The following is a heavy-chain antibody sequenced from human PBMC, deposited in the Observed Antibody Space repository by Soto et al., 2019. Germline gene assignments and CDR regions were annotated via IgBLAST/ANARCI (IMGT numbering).Heavy chain of an antibody. CDR1: GGTFSSYA. V-gene: IGHV1-69*13. Sequence: SVKVSCKASGGTFSSYAISWVRQAPGQGLEWMGGIIPIFGTANYAQKFQGRVTITADESTSTAYMELSSLRSEDTAVYYCAKARTLYSTGWYVFDYWGQGTLVTVSS. CDR3: AKARTLYSTGWYVFDY. J-gene: IGHJ4*02. D-gene: IGHD6-19*01. CDR2: IIPIFGTA.